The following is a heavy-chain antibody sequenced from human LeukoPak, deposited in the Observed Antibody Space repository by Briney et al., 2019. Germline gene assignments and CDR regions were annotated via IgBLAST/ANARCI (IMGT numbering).Heavy chain of an antibody. CDR3: ARGGYGAHMG. CDR1: GFTFSSFW. D-gene: IGHD4-17*01. J-gene: IGHJ4*02. Sequence: GGSLRLSCAASGFTFSSFWMHWVRQVLGKGLVWVSGMNSDGSTTSYAGSVKGRFTISRDNAKNTLYLQMNSLRAEDTALYYCARGGYGAHMGWGQGTLVTVSS. V-gene: IGHV3-74*01. CDR2: MNSDGSTT.